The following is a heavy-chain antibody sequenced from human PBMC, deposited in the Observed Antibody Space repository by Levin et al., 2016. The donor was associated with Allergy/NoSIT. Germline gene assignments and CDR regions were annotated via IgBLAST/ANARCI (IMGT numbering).Heavy chain of an antibody. V-gene: IGHV1-8*01. D-gene: IGHD3-3*01. J-gene: IGHJ6*02. CDR3: ARAPAKSRFLEWFGGDYGMDV. Sequence: ASVKVSCKASGYTFTSYDINWVRQATGQGLEWMGWMNPNSGNTGYAQKFQGRVTMTRNTSISTAYMELSSLRSEDTAVYYCARAPAKSRFLEWFGGDYGMDVWGQGTTVTVSS. CDR2: MNPNSGNT. CDR1: GYTFTSYD.